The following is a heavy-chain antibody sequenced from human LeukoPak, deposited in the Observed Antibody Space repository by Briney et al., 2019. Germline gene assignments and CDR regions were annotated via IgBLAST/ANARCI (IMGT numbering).Heavy chain of an antibody. Sequence: GGSLRLSCAASGFTFSSYAMSWVRQAPGKGLEWVSAISGSGGSTYYADSVKGRFTISRDNSKNTLYLQMNSLRAEDTAVYYCAKDEDIVVVPAATQFDYWGQGTLVTVSS. CDR3: AKDEDIVVVPAATQFDY. V-gene: IGHV3-23*01. CDR1: GFTFSSYA. CDR2: ISGSGGST. J-gene: IGHJ4*02. D-gene: IGHD2-2*01.